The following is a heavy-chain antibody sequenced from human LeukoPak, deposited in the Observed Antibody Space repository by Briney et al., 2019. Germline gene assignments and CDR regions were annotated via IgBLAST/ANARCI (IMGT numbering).Heavy chain of an antibody. J-gene: IGHJ3*02. V-gene: IGHV4-59*08. Sequence: SETLSLTCTVSGGSISSYYWSWIRQPPGKGLEWIGYNYYSGSTNYNPSLKSRVTISVDTSKNQFSLKLSSVTAADTAVYYCARLLDSSGHWVGDAFDIWGQGTMVTVSS. CDR2: NYYSGST. CDR3: ARLLDSSGHWVGDAFDI. CDR1: GGSISSYY. D-gene: IGHD3-22*01.